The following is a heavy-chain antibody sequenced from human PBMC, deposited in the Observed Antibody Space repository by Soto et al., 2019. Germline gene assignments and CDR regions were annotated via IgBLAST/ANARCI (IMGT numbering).Heavy chain of an antibody. J-gene: IGHJ4*02. Sequence: SETLSLTCSVSGGSISNKTYYWSWIRQPPGKRLEWIGYVYYSGTTNYNPSLKSRVTISVDLSKNQFSLRLSSVTTADTALYYCARTTAVPNTLRSRYFFDYWGQGTLVTVS. CDR1: GGSISNKTYY. D-gene: IGHD4-17*01. CDR3: ARTTAVPNTLRSRYFFDY. CDR2: VYYSGTT. V-gene: IGHV4-61*01.